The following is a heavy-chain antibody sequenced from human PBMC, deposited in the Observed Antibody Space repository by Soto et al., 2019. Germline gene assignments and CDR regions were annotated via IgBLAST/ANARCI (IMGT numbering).Heavy chain of an antibody. CDR2: ISGSGGST. CDR3: AKHSITMVRGVQGFDY. D-gene: IGHD3-10*01. Sequence: GGSLRLSCAASGFTFSSYAMSWVRQAPGKGLEWVSAISGSGGSTYYADSVKGRFTISRDNSKNTLYLQMNSLRAEDTAVYYCAKHSITMVRGVQGFDYWGQGTLVTVSS. J-gene: IGHJ4*02. V-gene: IGHV3-23*01. CDR1: GFTFSSYA.